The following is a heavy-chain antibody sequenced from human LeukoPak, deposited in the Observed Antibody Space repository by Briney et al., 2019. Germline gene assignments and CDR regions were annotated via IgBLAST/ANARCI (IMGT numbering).Heavy chain of an antibody. Sequence: SVKVSCKASGGTFSSYAIAWVRQAPGQGLEWMGRIIPIFGTANYAQKFQGRVTITTDESTSTAYMELCTLRSDDTAVYYCARERPPGDSSNWFLEGYFDIWGQGTLVTVFS. D-gene: IGHD6-13*01. CDR1: GGTFSSYA. J-gene: IGHJ4*02. V-gene: IGHV1-69*05. CDR2: IIPIFGTA. CDR3: ARERPPGDSSNWFLEGYFDI.